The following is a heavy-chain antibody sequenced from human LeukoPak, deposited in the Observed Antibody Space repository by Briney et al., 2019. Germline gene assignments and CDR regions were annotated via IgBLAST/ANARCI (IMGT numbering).Heavy chain of an antibody. Sequence: SQTLSLTCAISGDSVSSNSSGWNWIRQSPSRGLEWLGRTYYRSKWYDDYALSVKSRVTINPDTSKNQFALHLNSVTPEDTAVYYCARGDCSGGICNYDSDFDIWGQGAMATVSS. J-gene: IGHJ3*02. CDR2: TYYRSKWYD. CDR1: GDSVSSNSSG. V-gene: IGHV6-1*01. D-gene: IGHD2-15*01. CDR3: ARGDCSGGICNYDSDFDI.